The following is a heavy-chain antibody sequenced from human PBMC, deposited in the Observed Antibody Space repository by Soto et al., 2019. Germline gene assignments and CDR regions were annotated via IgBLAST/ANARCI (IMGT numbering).Heavy chain of an antibody. D-gene: IGHD6-6*01. CDR1: GGSISSYY. CDR3: ARQSSSYGLSFDY. Sequence: QVQLQESGPGLVKPSETLSLTCTVSGGSISSYYWSWIRQPPGKGLEWIGYIYYSGSTNYNPSLKSRVTISVDTSKNQFSLKLSSVTAADTAVYYCARQSSSYGLSFDYWGQGTLVTVSS. V-gene: IGHV4-59*08. J-gene: IGHJ4*02. CDR2: IYYSGST.